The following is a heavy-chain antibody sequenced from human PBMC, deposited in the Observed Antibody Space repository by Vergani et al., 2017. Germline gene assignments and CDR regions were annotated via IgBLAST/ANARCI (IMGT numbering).Heavy chain of an antibody. Sequence: QVQLQESGPGLVKPSETLSLTCTVSGGSISSYYWSWIRQPPGQGLEWIGYIYYSGSTNYNPSRKSRVTISVDTSKNQFSLKLSSVTAADTAVYYCARVAGSGTEFDYWGQGTLVTVSS. V-gene: IGHV4-59*01. D-gene: IGHD3-10*01. CDR3: ARVAGSGTEFDY. J-gene: IGHJ4*02. CDR1: GGSISSYY. CDR2: IYYSGST.